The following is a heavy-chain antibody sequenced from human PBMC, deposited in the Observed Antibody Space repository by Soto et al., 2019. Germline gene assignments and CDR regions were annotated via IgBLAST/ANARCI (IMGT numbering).Heavy chain of an antibody. V-gene: IGHV4-31*03. J-gene: IGHJ3*02. CDR2: LYHTGST. CDR3: ASTPRDSYVNGGSGSFDI. D-gene: IGHD2-8*01. CDR1: GDSIIGGGYY. Sequence: QVQLQESGPGLVKPSQTLSLTCSVSGDSIIGGGYYWTWIRQLPGRGLEWIAYLYHTGSTYYNPSLKSRVTISIDTSKNQFPLQLNSVTAADTAIYYCASTPRDSYVNGGSGSFDIWRQGTKVTVSS.